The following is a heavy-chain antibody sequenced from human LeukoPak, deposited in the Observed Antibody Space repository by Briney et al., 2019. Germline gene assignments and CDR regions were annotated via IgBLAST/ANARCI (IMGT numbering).Heavy chain of an antibody. Sequence: GGTLRLSCSASGFTFSDYYMSWIRQAPGKGLEWVSYISRGGNTIYYADSVKGDFTISRENAKKSLSLQMNSLKPADTAVYYCATGRSSPDYCGQGTLVTVSS. CDR2: ISRGGNTI. CDR1: GFTFSDYY. V-gene: IGHV3-11*04. CDR3: ATGRSSPDY. J-gene: IGHJ4*02. D-gene: IGHD1-26*01.